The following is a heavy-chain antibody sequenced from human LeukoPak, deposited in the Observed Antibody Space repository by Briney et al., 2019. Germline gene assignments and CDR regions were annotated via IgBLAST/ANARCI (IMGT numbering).Heavy chain of an antibody. Sequence: SETLSLTCTVSGGSVSSGSYYWSWIRQPPGKGLEWIGYIYYSGSTNYNPSLKSQVTISVDTSKNQFSLNLNSVTAADTAVYYCARGGSGWRAVDYWGQGTLVTVSS. D-gene: IGHD6-19*01. CDR1: GGSVSSGSYY. CDR2: IYYSGST. CDR3: ARGGSGWRAVDY. J-gene: IGHJ4*02. V-gene: IGHV4-61*01.